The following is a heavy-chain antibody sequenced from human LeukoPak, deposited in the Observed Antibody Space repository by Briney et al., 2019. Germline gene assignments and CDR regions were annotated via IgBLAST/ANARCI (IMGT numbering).Heavy chain of an antibody. V-gene: IGHV1-46*01. CDR2: IMCGDGST. Sequence: ASVKVSCKASGYTFTSYDINWVRQAPGQGLEWMGLIMCGDGSTSRAQKFQGRVTVSMDTSTTTVYMELSSLRSDDTAIYYCVRKRAGQAFDFWGQGTLVTVSS. J-gene: IGHJ4*02. CDR1: GYTFTSYD. CDR3: VRKRAGQAFDF.